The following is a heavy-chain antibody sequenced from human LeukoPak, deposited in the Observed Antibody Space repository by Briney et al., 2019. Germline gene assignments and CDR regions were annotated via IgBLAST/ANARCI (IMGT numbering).Heavy chain of an antibody. CDR2: ISGSGGST. J-gene: IGHJ4*02. V-gene: IGHV3-23*01. CDR3: AKVRTTQLRYFDWLPSPYYFDY. CDR1: GFTFSSYA. Sequence: GGSLRLSCAASGFTFSSYAMSWVRQAPGKGLEWVSAISGSGGSTYYADSVKGRFTISRGNSKNTLYLQMNSLRAEDTAVYYCAKVRTTQLRYFDWLPSPYYFDYWGQGTLVTVSS. D-gene: IGHD3-9*01.